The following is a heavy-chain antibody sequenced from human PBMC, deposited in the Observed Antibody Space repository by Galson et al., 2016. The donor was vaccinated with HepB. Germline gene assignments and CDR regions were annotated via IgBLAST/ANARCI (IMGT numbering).Heavy chain of an antibody. CDR1: GGSVSSSDYY. D-gene: IGHD6-19*01. V-gene: IGHV4-39*01. Sequence: SETLSLTCTVSGGSVSSSDYYWGWILQPPGKGLEWIGSFYYSGSTYYKPSLKSRVSISVDTSKNQFSLKLTSVTAADTAVYYCASGSSSGWNPFDSWGQGILVTVSS. J-gene: IGHJ4*02. CDR2: FYYSGST. CDR3: ASGSSSGWNPFDS.